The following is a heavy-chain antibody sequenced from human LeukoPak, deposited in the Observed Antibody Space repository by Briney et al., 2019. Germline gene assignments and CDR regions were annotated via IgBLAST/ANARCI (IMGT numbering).Heavy chain of an antibody. J-gene: IGHJ4*02. CDR3: ARGISNSSGWYYFDY. CDR1: GGSISFSTYY. CDR2: IYYSGNT. D-gene: IGHD6-19*01. V-gene: IGHV4-39*07. Sequence: PSETLSLACTVSGGSISFSTYYWGWIRQPPGKGLDWIGSIYYSGNTYYNPSLKSRVTILVDTSKNQFSLKLSSVTAADTAVYYCARGISNSSGWYYFDYWGQGTLVTVSS.